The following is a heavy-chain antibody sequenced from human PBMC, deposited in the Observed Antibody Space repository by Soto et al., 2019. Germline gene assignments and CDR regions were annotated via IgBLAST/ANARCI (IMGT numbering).Heavy chain of an antibody. CDR3: ARDGFSGSYYGY. CDR2: IFYNGTT. J-gene: IGHJ4*02. D-gene: IGHD1-26*01. Sequence: SGTLSRTWTVSGGFISTYVWSWIRKVPGKGPEWIGYIFYNGTTNYNPSLKSRVTMSVDTSKNQFSLKLNSVTAADTAVYYCARDGFSGSYYGYCGQGTQVTVSS. V-gene: IGHV4-59*01. CDR1: GGFISTYV.